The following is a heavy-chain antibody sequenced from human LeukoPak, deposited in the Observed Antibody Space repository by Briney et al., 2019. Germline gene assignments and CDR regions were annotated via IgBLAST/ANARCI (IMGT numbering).Heavy chain of an antibody. CDR1: GYTFTSYG. Sequence: APVKVSCKASGYTFTSYGISWGRQAPGQGPEWVGWISAYNGNTNYAQKLQGRVTMTTDTSTSTAYMELRSLRSDDTAVYYCARDGQWLVLYDYWGQGTLVTVSS. CDR3: ARDGQWLVLYDY. V-gene: IGHV1-18*01. D-gene: IGHD6-19*01. J-gene: IGHJ4*02. CDR2: ISAYNGNT.